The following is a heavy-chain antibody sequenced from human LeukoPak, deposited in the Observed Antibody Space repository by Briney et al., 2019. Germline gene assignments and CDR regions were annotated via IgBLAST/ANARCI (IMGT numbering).Heavy chain of an antibody. J-gene: IGHJ4*02. Sequence: PSETLSLTCTVSGGSISSGDYYWSWIRQLPGKGLEWIGYMYYSGSTYYNPSLKSRITISIDTSKNQFSLELSSVTAADTAVYYCARGIYRVRGLVRGFDYWGQGTLVPVSS. CDR3: ARGIYRVRGLVRGFDY. V-gene: IGHV4-31*03. CDR1: GGSISSGDYY. CDR2: MYYSGST. D-gene: IGHD3-10*01.